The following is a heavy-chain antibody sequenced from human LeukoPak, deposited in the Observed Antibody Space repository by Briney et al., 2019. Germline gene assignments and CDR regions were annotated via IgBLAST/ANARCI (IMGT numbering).Heavy chain of an antibody. V-gene: IGHV4-59*11. CDR1: GGSISSHY. CDR2: IYYSGST. CDR3: ARDDCSSTSCYHAFDI. Sequence: PSETLSLTCTVSGGSISSHYWSWIRQPPGKGLEWIGYIYYSGSTNYNPSLKSRVTISVDTSKNQFSLKLSSVTAADTAVYYCARDDCSSTSCYHAFDIWGQGTMVTVSS. D-gene: IGHD2-2*01. J-gene: IGHJ3*02.